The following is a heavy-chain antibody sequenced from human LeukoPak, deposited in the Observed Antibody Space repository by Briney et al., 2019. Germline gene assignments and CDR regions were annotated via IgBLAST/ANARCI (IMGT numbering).Heavy chain of an antibody. Sequence: PGGSLRLSCAASGFTFTSYAMSWVRQAPGRGLEWVSCIRYDADNKYYTDFLKGRFTISRDNSKNTLYLQMNTLRADDTAVYYCAKDQSPLLLWFGELDTDAFDIWGQGTMVTVSS. CDR2: IRYDADNK. D-gene: IGHD3-10*01. CDR1: GFTFTSYA. CDR3: AKDQSPLLLWFGELDTDAFDI. V-gene: IGHV3-30*02. J-gene: IGHJ3*02.